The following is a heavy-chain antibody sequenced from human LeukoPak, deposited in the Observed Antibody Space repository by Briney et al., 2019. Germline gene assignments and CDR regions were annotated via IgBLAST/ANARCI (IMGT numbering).Heavy chain of an antibody. CDR3: VALIRGLGY. V-gene: IGHV3-72*01. D-gene: IGHD3-10*01. CDR1: GFTFSDHY. CDR2: SRNRAHSYST. Sequence: GESLRLSCAASGFTFSDHYMDWVRQAPGKGLDWIGRSRNRAHSYSTEYAASVKGRFTVSRADSENSLYLQMNSLKTDDTAVYYCVALIRGLGYWGQGTLVTVSS. J-gene: IGHJ4*02.